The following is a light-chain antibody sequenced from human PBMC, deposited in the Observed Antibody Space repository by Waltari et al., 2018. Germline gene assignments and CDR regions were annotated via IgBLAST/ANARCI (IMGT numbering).Light chain of an antibody. Sequence: FMLPQPHSVSESPGQTVTISCTRSSGNIATNYVQWYQQRPGSAPTKVIYEDNQRPSGVPDRFSGSIDSSSNSASLIISGLKAEDEADYYCQSFDSSHVVFGGGTKLTVL. CDR3: QSFDSSHVV. V-gene: IGLV6-57*03. CDR1: SGNIATNY. CDR2: EDN. J-gene: IGLJ2*01.